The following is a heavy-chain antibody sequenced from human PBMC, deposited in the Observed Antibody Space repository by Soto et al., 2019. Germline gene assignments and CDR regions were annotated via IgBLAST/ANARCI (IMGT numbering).Heavy chain of an antibody. CDR3: AREEYCSSTSCYVVY. V-gene: IGHV3-7*01. CDR2: IKQDGSEK. D-gene: IGHD2-2*01. Sequence: EVQLVESGGGLVQPGGSLRLSFAASGFTFSSIWMSWVRQAPGKGLEWVANIKQDGSEKYYVDSVKGRFTISRDNAKNSLYLQMNSLRAEDTAVYYCAREEYCSSTSCYVVYWGQGTLVTVSS. CDR1: GFTFSSIW. J-gene: IGHJ4*02.